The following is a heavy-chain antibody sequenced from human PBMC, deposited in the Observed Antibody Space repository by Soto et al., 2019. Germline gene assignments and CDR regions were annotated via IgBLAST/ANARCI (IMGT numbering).Heavy chain of an antibody. Sequence: SETLSLTCAVYGGSFSGYYWSWIRQPPGKGLEWIGEINHSGSTNYNPSLKSRGTISVDTSTSLFSLNLSSVTAAATALYYCSRCKPHYYDFCCGSYRPSSYYYRMDFWGQGTRVTVSS. CDR1: GGSFSGYY. CDR3: SRCKPHYYDFCCGSYRPSSYYYRMDF. D-gene: IGHD3-3*01. J-gene: IGHJ6*02. V-gene: IGHV4-34*01. CDR2: INHSGST.